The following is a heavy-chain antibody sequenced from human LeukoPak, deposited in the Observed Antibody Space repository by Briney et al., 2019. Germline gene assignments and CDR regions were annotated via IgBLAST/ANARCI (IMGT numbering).Heavy chain of an antibody. Sequence: PSETLSLTCAVYGGSFSGYYWSWIRQPPGKGLEWIGEINPSGSTNYNPSLKSRVTISVDTSKNQFSLKLSYVTAADTAVYYCARHRTTYYYGSGPRGWFDPWGQGTLVTVSS. D-gene: IGHD3-10*01. CDR3: ARHRTTYYYGSGPRGWFDP. CDR1: GGSFSGYY. V-gene: IGHV4-34*01. CDR2: INPSGST. J-gene: IGHJ5*02.